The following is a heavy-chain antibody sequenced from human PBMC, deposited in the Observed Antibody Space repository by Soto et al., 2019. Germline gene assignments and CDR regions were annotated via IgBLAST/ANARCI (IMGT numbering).Heavy chain of an antibody. CDR2: ISAYNGNT. J-gene: IGHJ6*02. Sequence: GASVKVSCKASGYTFTSYVISWLLQSPLQGLDWMGWISAYNGNTNCAQKLQGRVTMTTDTSTSTAYMELRSLRAEDTAVYYCAKDQRPIVVVTATLGGMDVWGQGTTVTVSS. CDR1: GYTFTSYV. V-gene: IGHV1-18*01. D-gene: IGHD2-21*02. CDR3: AKDQRPIVVVTATLGGMDV.